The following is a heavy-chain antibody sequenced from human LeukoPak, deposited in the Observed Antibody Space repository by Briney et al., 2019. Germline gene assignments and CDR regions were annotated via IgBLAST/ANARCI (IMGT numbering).Heavy chain of an antibody. Sequence: GGSLRLSCAASGFTFSSYAMSWVRQAPGKGLEWVSAISGSGGSTYYADSVKGRFTISRDSSKNTLYLQMNSLRAEDTAVYYCANLESPRIALLGWGQGTLVTVSS. J-gene: IGHJ4*02. CDR3: ANLESPRIALLG. CDR2: ISGSGGST. V-gene: IGHV3-23*01. D-gene: IGHD6-13*01. CDR1: GFTFSSYA.